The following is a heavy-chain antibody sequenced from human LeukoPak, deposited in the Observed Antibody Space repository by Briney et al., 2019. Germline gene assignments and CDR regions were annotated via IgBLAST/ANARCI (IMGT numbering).Heavy chain of an antibody. J-gene: IGHJ6*02. CDR1: GFTFSSYA. D-gene: IGHD1-7*01. V-gene: IGHV3-23*01. Sequence: GGSLRLSCAASGFTFSSYAMSWVRQAPGKGLEWVSAISGSGGSTYYADSVKGRFTISRDNSKNTLYLQMNSLRAEDTAVYYCAKPGLELGYHYYGLDVWGQGTTVTVSS. CDR2: ISGSGGST. CDR3: AKPGLELGYHYYGLDV.